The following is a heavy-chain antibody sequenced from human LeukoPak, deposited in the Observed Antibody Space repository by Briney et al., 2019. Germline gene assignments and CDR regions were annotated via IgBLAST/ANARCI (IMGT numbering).Heavy chain of an antibody. CDR2: ITYSGST. CDR1: GGSISGYY. J-gene: IGHJ4*02. Sequence: SETRSLTCTVSGGSISGYYWSWIRQPPGKGLEWIDYITYSGSTNYNPSLKSRVTMSVDTSKNQFSLRLSSVTAADTAVYYCARHGSSYSFDCWGQGTLVTVSS. V-gene: IGHV4-59*08. D-gene: IGHD6-13*01. CDR3: ARHGSSYSFDC.